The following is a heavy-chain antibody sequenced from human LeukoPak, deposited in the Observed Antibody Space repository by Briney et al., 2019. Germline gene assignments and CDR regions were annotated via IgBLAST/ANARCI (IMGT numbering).Heavy chain of an antibody. D-gene: IGHD7-27*01. CDR2: ISSSSSTI. CDR1: GFTFSSYS. CDR3: ARGRPGDFDY. J-gene: IGHJ4*02. V-gene: IGHV3-48*01. Sequence: GESLKISCAASGFTFSSYSMNWVRQAPGKGLEWVSYISSSSSTIYYADSVKGRFTISRDNAKNSLYLQMNSLRAEDTAVYYCARGRPGDFDYWGQGTLVTVSS.